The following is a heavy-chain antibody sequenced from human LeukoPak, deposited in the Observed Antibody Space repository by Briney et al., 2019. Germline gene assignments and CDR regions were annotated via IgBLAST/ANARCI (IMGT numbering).Heavy chain of an antibody. D-gene: IGHD2-21*02. CDR2: ISSSSSTI. J-gene: IGHJ3*02. Sequence: GGSLRLSCAASGFTFSSYSMNWVRQAPGKGLEWVSYISSSSSTIYYADSVKGRFTISRDNAKNSLYLQMNSLRAEDTAVYYCARGVVTAHDAFDIWGQGTMVTVSS. CDR1: GFTFSSYS. V-gene: IGHV3-48*01. CDR3: ARGVVTAHDAFDI.